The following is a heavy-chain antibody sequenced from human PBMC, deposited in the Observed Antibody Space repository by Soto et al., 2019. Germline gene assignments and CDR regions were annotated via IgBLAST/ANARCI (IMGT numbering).Heavy chain of an antibody. CDR2: LNPNGGNT. J-gene: IGHJ4*02. CDR1: GYTFTSHY. D-gene: IGHD1-26*01. Sequence: QVQLVQSGAEVKKPGASVKVSCKASGYTFTSHYINWVRQATGQGLEWMGWLNPNGGNTGYAQKCQGRVTMTRTTPIITAYMEPSSLSSEERVVSYCARDHSGRCDYWGQGTLVIVSS. CDR3: ARDHSGRCDY. V-gene: IGHV1-8*01.